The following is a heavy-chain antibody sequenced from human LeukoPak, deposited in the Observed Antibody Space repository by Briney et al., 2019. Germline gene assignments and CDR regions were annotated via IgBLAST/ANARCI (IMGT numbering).Heavy chain of an antibody. J-gene: IGHJ4*02. CDR3: ARYYYDSSGYYWGNFDY. CDR1: GYSISSGYF. V-gene: IGHV4-38-2*01. CDR2: IYHSGST. Sequence: PSETLSLTCAVSGYSISSGYFWAWIGQPPGKGLEWIGNIYHSGSTYYNPSLKSRVTISVDTSKNQFSLKLSSVTAADTAVYYCARYYYDSSGYYWGNFDYWGQGTLVTVSS. D-gene: IGHD3-22*01.